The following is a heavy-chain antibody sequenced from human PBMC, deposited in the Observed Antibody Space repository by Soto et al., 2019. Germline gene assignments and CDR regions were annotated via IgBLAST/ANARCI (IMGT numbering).Heavy chain of an antibody. J-gene: IGHJ6*01. Sequence: GASVKVSCKASGYTFTSYGISWVRQAPGQGLHWMGWITIYNGNTNYAQILQGRVTMTTDTSTSTAYMELRSLRSDDTAVYYCARVLLTGYYEGSDYYGMDVWGQGTTVTVSS. CDR3: ARVLLTGYYEGSDYYGMDV. CDR2: ITIYNGNT. D-gene: IGHD3-9*01. V-gene: IGHV1-18*01. CDR1: GYTFTSYG.